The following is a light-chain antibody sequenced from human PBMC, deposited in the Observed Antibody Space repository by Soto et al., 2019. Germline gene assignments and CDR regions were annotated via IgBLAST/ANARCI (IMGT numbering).Light chain of an antibody. J-gene: IGLJ1*01. CDR2: EVN. V-gene: IGLV2-18*01. CDR1: SSDVGSYNR. CDR3: SLYISGSTYV. Sequence: QSALAHPPSVSGSPGQSVTHSSTGTSSDVGSYNRLSWYQQPPGTAPKLLMYEVNTRPSGVPDRCSGSKSGSTASLTISGLQAEDEADYYCSLYISGSTYVFGTGTKVTVL.